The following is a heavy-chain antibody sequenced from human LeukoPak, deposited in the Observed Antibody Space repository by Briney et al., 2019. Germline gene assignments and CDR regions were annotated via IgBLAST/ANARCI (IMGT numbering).Heavy chain of an antibody. V-gene: IGHV3-48*01. CDR3: AKDANGWYRYYYYYMDV. Sequence: PGGSLRLSCAASGFTFSNYSMNWVRQAPGKGLEWVSYISRSSSIIYYADSVKGRFTISRDNAKNSLYLQMNSLRAEDTAVYCCAKDANGWYRYYYYYMDVWGKGTTVTISS. CDR2: ISRSSSII. J-gene: IGHJ6*03. CDR1: GFTFSNYS. D-gene: IGHD6-19*01.